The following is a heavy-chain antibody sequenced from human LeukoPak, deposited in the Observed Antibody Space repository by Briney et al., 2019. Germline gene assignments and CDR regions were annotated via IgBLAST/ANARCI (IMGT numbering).Heavy chain of an antibody. CDR1: GGSISSYY. Sequence: PSETLSLTCTVSGGSISSYYWSWIRQPPGKGLEWIGYIYYSGSTNYNPSLESRVTISVDTSKNQFSLKLSSVTAADTAVYYCARHTYSSSWYGPGYFDYWGQGTLVTVSS. CDR2: IYYSGST. V-gene: IGHV4-59*08. J-gene: IGHJ4*02. CDR3: ARHTYSSSWYGPGYFDY. D-gene: IGHD6-13*01.